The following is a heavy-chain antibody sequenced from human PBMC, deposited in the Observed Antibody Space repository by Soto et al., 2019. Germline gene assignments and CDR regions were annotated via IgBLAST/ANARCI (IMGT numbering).Heavy chain of an antibody. D-gene: IGHD6-13*01. CDR1: GYTFTSYG. CDR3: ARDRGAAAPNFNDSTWFDP. V-gene: IGHV1-18*01. Sequence: VASVKVSCKASGYTFTSYGISWVRQAPGQGLEWMGWIGAYNGNTNYAQKLQGRVTMTTDTSTSTAYMELRSLRSDDTAVYYCARDRGAAAPNFNDSTWFDPWGQGTLVPVSS. J-gene: IGHJ5*02. CDR2: IGAYNGNT.